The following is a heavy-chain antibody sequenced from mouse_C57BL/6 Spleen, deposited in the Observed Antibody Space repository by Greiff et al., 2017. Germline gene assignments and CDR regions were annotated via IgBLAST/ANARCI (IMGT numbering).Heavy chain of an antibody. J-gene: IGHJ1*03. CDR1: GYTFTSYT. D-gene: IGHD1-1*01. Sequence: QVQLQQSGAELARPGASVKLSCKASGYTFTSYTMHWVKQRPGQGLEWIGYINPSSGYTKYNQKFKDKATLTADKSSSTAYMQLSSLTSEDSAVYYCARFDGSPYFDVWGTGTTVTVSS. V-gene: IGHV1-4*01. CDR2: INPSSGYT. CDR3: ARFDGSPYFDV.